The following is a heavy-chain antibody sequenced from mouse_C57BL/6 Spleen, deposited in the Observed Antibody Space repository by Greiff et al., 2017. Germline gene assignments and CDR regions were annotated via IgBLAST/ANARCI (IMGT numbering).Heavy chain of an antibody. V-gene: IGHV5-17*01. Sequence: EVQRVESGGGLVKPGGSLKLSCAASGFTFSDYGMHWVRQAPEKGLEWVAYISSVSSTIYYADTVKVRFTISRDNAKNTLFLQMTSLRSEDTAMYYCARIYYGSSYERVYYAMDYWGQGTSVTVSS. J-gene: IGHJ4*01. CDR3: ARIYYGSSYERVYYAMDY. CDR1: GFTFSDYG. D-gene: IGHD1-1*01. CDR2: ISSVSSTI.